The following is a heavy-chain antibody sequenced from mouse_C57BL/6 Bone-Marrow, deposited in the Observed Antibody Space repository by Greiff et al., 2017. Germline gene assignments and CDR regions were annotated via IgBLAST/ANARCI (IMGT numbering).Heavy chain of an antibody. CDR2: SRNKANDYTT. D-gene: IGHD1-1*01. J-gene: IGHJ1*03. CDR3: ARDACNYGSSYWYFDV. V-gene: IGHV7-1*01. Sequence: EVQGVESGGGLVQSGRSLRLSCATSGFTFSDFYMEWVRQAPGKGLEWIAASRNKANDYTTEYSASVKGRFIVSRDTSQSILYLQMNALRAEDTAIYYCARDACNYGSSYWYFDVWGTGTTVTVSS. CDR1: GFTFSDFY.